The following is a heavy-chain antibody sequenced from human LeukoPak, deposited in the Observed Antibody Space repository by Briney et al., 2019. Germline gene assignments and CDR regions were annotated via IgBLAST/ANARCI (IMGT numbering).Heavy chain of an antibody. V-gene: IGHV4-4*07. J-gene: IGHJ5*02. Sequence: SETLSLTCTVSGGSISSYYWSWIRQPAGKGLEWIGRIYTSGSTNCNPSLKSRVTISVDKSKNQFSLKLSSVTAADTAVYYCARDRGSSGYYGGWFDPWGQGTLVTVSS. CDR1: GGSISSYY. CDR3: ARDRGSSGYYGGWFDP. D-gene: IGHD3-22*01. CDR2: IYTSGST.